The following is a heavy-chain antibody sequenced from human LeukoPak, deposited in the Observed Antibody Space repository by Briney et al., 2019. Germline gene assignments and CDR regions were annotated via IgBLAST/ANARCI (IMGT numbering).Heavy chain of an antibody. V-gene: IGHV3-48*03. CDR3: ARVEGMRQQLPT. Sequence: GGYLRLSCAASGFTFSSYEMNWVRQAPGKGLEWVSYISSSGSTIYYADSVKGRFTISRDNTKNSLYLQMNSLRAEDTAVYYCARVEGMRQQLPTWGQGTLVTVSS. CDR2: ISSSGSTI. CDR1: GFTFSSYE. J-gene: IGHJ4*02. D-gene: IGHD6-13*01.